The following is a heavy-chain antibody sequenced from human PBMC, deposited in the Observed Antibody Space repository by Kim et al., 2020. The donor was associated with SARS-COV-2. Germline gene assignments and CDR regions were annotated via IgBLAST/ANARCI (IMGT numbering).Heavy chain of an antibody. Sequence: GGSLRLSCAASGFTFSSYEMNWVLQAPGKGLEWVSYISSSGSTIYYADSVKGRFTISRDNAKNSLYLQMNSLRAEDTAVYYCARDPLYYDFWSGYSSYYYYGMDVWGQGTTVTVSS. J-gene: IGHJ6*02. CDR3: ARDPLYYDFWSGYSSYYYYGMDV. V-gene: IGHV3-48*03. CDR1: GFTFSSYE. CDR2: ISSSGSTI. D-gene: IGHD3-3*01.